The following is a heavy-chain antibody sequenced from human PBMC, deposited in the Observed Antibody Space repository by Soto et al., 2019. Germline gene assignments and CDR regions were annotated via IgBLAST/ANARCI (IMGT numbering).Heavy chain of an antibody. V-gene: IGHV3-74*01. J-gene: IGHJ4*02. Sequence: VSLQLSCAASGFTFSSYWMHWVRQAPGKGLVWVAEVNTDGGGASYADSVRGRFTISRDNAKNTLYLQMNSLRPDDSAMYYCASLSAPTDYWGQGTLVTVSS. CDR1: GFTFSSYW. CDR3: ASLSAPTDY. CDR2: VNTDGGGA.